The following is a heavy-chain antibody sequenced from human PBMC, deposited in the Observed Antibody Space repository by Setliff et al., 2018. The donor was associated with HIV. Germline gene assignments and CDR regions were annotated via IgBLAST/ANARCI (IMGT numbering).Heavy chain of an antibody. D-gene: IGHD3-22*01. V-gene: IGHV3-30*04. Sequence: PGESLKISCAASGFTFSTFPMHWLRQAPGKELEWVAVISSDGNDKYNADSVNGRFTISRDNSENTLYLQMNGLRSEDTAAYYCARVTSDSSGYYWGYYFDYWGQGTRVTVSS. J-gene: IGHJ4*02. CDR2: ISSDGNDK. CDR3: ARVTSDSSGYYWGYYFDY. CDR1: GFTFSTFP.